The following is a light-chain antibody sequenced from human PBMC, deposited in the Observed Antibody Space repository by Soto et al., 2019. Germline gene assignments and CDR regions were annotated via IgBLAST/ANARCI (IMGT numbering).Light chain of an antibody. Sequence: DIQMTQSPSSLSVSVGDRVTITCRASQDIRNYLAWYQQKPGKVPKLLIYAASTLQSGVPSRFSGSGSGTDFTLTISRLEPEDFAVYYCQHHGNSAYTFGQGTKVDIK. CDR3: QHHGNSAYT. J-gene: IGKJ2*01. V-gene: IGKV1-27*01. CDR1: QDIRNY. CDR2: AAS.